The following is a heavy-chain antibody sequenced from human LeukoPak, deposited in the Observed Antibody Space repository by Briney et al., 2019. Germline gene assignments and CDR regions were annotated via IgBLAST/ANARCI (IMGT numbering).Heavy chain of an antibody. D-gene: IGHD6-6*01. V-gene: IGHV3-23*01. J-gene: IGHJ4*02. CDR3: AKDHQPSSSLDCYFDY. CDR1: GFTFSTYA. Sequence: GGSLRLSCAASGFTFSTYAMSWVRQAPGKGLEWVSTLSGNGGTTYYADSVKGRFTISRDNSKNTLYLQMNSLRAEDTAVYYCAKDHQPSSSLDCYFDYWGQGTLVTVSS. CDR2: LSGNGGTT.